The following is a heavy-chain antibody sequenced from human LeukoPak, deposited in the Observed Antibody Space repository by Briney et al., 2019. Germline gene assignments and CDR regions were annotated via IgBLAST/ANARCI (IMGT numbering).Heavy chain of an antibody. CDR2: ISGSGGST. CDR3: AKDRGQYYYDSSGLFDY. Sequence: GGSLRLSCAASGFTFSSYAMSWVRQAPGKGLEWVSAISGSGGSTYYADSVKGRFTISRDNSKNTLCLQMNSLRAEDTAVYYCAKDRGQYYYDSSGLFDYWGQGTLVTVSS. D-gene: IGHD3-22*01. J-gene: IGHJ4*02. V-gene: IGHV3-23*01. CDR1: GFTFSSYA.